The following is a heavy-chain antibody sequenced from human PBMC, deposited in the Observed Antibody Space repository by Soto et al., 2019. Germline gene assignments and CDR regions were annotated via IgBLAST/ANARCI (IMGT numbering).Heavy chain of an antibody. J-gene: IGHJ4*02. CDR2: IYPGDSDT. CDR1: GYTFTSYW. D-gene: IGHD6-19*01. V-gene: IGHV5-51*01. Sequence: GESLKISCKGSGYTFTSYWIAWVRQMPGKGLEWMGIIYPGDSDTRYSPSFQGQVSISADKSISTAYLQGSSLKASDTAMYYCARQDGSALYYFDYWGQGTLVTVSS. CDR3: ARQDGSALYYFDY.